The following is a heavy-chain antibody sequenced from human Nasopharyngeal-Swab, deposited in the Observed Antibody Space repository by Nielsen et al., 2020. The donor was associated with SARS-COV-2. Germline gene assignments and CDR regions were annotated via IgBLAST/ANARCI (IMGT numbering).Heavy chain of an antibody. CDR3: ARGRDFSFDS. Sequence: SQTLSLTCAISGDSVPSHSAGWNWIRQSPSRCLEWLGRTFYRSKWYNDYAESVKSRIAVNPDTSKNQFSLQLNSVTPEDTAVYYCARGRDFSFDSWGQGTLVTASS. D-gene: IGHD3-3*01. CDR2: TFYRSKWYN. CDR1: GDSVPSHSAG. V-gene: IGHV6-1*01. J-gene: IGHJ4*02.